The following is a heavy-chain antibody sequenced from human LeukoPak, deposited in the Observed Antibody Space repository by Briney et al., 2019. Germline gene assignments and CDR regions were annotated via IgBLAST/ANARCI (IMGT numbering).Heavy chain of an antibody. V-gene: IGHV4-4*07. J-gene: IGHJ6*02. Sequence: SETLSLTCTVSGASISSYYWSWIRQPAGKGLEWIGRIYISGSTNYNPSLKSRVTMSVDTSKNQFSLKLSSVTAAGTAVYYCARGGFGRGYSYGYDYYYYGMDVWGQGTTVTVSS. CDR2: IYISGST. CDR1: GASISSYY. CDR3: ARGGFGRGYSYGYDYYYYGMDV. D-gene: IGHD5-18*01.